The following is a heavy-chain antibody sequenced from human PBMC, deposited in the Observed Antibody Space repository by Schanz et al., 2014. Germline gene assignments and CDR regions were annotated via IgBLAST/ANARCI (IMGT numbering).Heavy chain of an antibody. CDR2: ISSKGDMT. J-gene: IGHJ4*02. D-gene: IGHD3-16*02. CDR3: ARDNRYYLFDY. V-gene: IGHV3-64*01. CDR1: GFNFGSHG. Sequence: EVQLVESGGGLVQPGGSLRLSCAASGFNFGSHGMHWVRQAPGKGLEYVSSISSKGDMTFYGNSVKGRFTISRDNSKNTLYLQLGSLSAEDTAVYFCARDNRYYLFDYWGQGALVTVAS.